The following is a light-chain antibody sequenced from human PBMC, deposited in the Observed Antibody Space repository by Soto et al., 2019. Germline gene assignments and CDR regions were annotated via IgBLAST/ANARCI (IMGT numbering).Light chain of an antibody. V-gene: IGKV1-5*03. Sequence: IQITQSPSNLSGSALERVSRTFLASQTISRRLAWYQQKPGKDPKLLIYKASTLKSGVPSRFSGSGSGTEFTLTISSLQPDDFATYYCQNYNSYSEEFGKGPTGDIK. CDR3: QNYNSYSEE. CDR1: QTISRR. J-gene: IGKJ1*01. CDR2: KAS.